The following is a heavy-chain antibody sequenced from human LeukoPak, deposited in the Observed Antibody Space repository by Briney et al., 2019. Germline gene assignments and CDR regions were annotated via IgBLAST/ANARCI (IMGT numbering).Heavy chain of an antibody. D-gene: IGHD5-18*01. CDR2: IYYSGST. CDR1: GGSISSYY. CDR3: ARVWLGYGYFSFDY. Sequence: SETLSLTCTVSGGSISSYYWSWIRQPPGKGLEWIGYIYYSGSTNYNPSLKSRVTISVDTSKNQFSLKLSSVTAADTAVYYCARVWLGYGYFSFDYWGQGTLVTVSS. V-gene: IGHV4-59*01. J-gene: IGHJ4*02.